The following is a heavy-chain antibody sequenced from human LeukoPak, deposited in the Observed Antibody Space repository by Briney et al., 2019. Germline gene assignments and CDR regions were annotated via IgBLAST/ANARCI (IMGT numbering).Heavy chain of an antibody. V-gene: IGHV1-69*06. CDR3: AKRGCSGGSCYDAFDI. Sequence: VASVKVSCKASGGTFSSYAISWVRQAPGQGLEWMGGIIPIFGTANYAQKFQGRVTITADKSTSTAYMELSSLRSEDTAVYYCAKRGCSGGSCYDAFDIWGQGTMVTVSS. D-gene: IGHD2-15*01. J-gene: IGHJ3*02. CDR2: IIPIFGTA. CDR1: GGTFSSYA.